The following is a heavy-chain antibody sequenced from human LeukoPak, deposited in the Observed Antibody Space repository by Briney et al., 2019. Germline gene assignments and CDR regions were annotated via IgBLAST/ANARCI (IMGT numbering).Heavy chain of an antibody. CDR2: VRGNGSED. V-gene: IGHV3-7*01. CDR3: AVDRRFKIFDY. J-gene: IGHJ4*02. CDR1: GLALRIFR. D-gene: IGHD5-24*01. Sequence: GGSLRLSCATSGLALRIFRVYCVREAPGGGGEWVARVRGNGSEDFYSGSVKGRFNISRDHDKNSLFLQMTNLKAEDTAVYYCAVDRRFKIFDYWGQGPLVTVSS.